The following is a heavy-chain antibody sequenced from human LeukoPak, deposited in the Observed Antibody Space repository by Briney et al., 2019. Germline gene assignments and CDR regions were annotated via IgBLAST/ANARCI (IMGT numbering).Heavy chain of an antibody. Sequence: GRSLRLSCAASGFTFSSYGMHWVRQAPGKGLEWVAVIWYDGSNKYYADSVKGRFTISRDNSENTLYLQMNSLRAEDTAVYYCAKGAVAGPGGVYYFDYWGQGTLVTVSS. CDR1: GFTFSSYG. CDR2: IWYDGSNK. D-gene: IGHD6-19*01. CDR3: AKGAVAGPGGVYYFDY. J-gene: IGHJ4*02. V-gene: IGHV3-33*06.